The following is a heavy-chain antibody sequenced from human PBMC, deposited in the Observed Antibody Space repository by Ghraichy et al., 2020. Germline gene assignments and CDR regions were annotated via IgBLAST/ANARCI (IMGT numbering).Heavy chain of an antibody. D-gene: IGHD3-3*02. V-gene: IGHV4-59*01. CDR3: ARVAVAALRGDWFDP. J-gene: IGHJ5*02. Sequence: SETLSLTCSVSGGSIGTDYWGWIRQPPGKGLEWIGYVYYTGSTSYNPSLKSRLTKSVDTSKNQFSLKLGSVTAADTAVYYCARVAVAALRGDWFDPSGQGTLVTVSS. CDR2: VYYTGST. CDR1: GGSIGTDY.